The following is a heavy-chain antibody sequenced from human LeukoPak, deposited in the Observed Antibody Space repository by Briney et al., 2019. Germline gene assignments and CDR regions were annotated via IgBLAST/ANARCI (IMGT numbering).Heavy chain of an antibody. V-gene: IGHV4-59*11. CDR2: VFDSGRT. D-gene: IGHD5-18*01. J-gene: IGHJ4*02. CDR1: GGSLTTHH. CDR3: TTIKRGNIFGYFDF. Sequence: SETLSLTCTVSGGSLTTHHWNWIRQTPGKGLEWIGYVFDSGRTKENPSLKSRVTLSADTSKNQLSLRLSSVTAADTAVYYCTTIKRGNIFGYFDFWGQGILVTVSS.